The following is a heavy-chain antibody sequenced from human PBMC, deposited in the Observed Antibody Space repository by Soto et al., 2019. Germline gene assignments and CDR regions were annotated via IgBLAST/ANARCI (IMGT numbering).Heavy chain of an antibody. CDR2: IIPIFGTA. Sequence: QVQLVQSGAEVKKPGSSVKVSCKASGGTFSSYAISWVLQAPGQGLEWMGGIIPIFGTANYAQKFQGRVTLTADESTSTAYMELSSLRSEDTAVYYCARDFPRGYSGYDKHFDYWGQGTLVTVSS. J-gene: IGHJ4*02. CDR1: GGTFSSYA. CDR3: ARDFPRGYSGYDKHFDY. D-gene: IGHD5-12*01. V-gene: IGHV1-69*01.